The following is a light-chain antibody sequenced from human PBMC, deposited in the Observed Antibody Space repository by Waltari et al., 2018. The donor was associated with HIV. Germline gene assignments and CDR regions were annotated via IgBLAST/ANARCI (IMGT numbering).Light chain of an antibody. CDR1: QGISTS. CDR3: QQYINWPPYT. CDR2: DAS. J-gene: IGKJ2*01. Sequence: EIVMTQSPATLSFSPGERVALSCRASQGISTSLAWYQQKPGQAPRLLIYDASTRATDIPARFSGSGSGTEFTLTISSLQSEDFAIYYCQQYINWPPYTFGQGTKLEIK. V-gene: IGKV3-15*01.